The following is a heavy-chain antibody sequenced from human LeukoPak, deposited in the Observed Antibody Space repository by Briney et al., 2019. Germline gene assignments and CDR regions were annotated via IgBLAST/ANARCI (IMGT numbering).Heavy chain of an antibody. CDR3: ASHENVAS. V-gene: IGHV1-2*02. J-gene: IGHJ4*02. Sequence: ASVKVSCKASGYTFTSYGISWVRQAPGQGLEWMGWINPNSGGTNYAQKFQGRVTMTRDTSISTAYMELSRLRSDDTAVYYCASHENVASWGQGTLVTVSS. D-gene: IGHD1-1*01. CDR2: INPNSGGT. CDR1: GYTFTSYG.